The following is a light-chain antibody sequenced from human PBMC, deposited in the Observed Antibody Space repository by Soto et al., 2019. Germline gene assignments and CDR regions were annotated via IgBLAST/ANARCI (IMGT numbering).Light chain of an antibody. CDR2: GVT. CDR3: SSYTSSTTLSVV. Sequence: QSALTQPASVSGSPGQSITISCTGTSSDVGGYNYVSWYQQHPGKAPKPMIYGVTNRPSGVSNRFSGSKSGNTASLTISGLQAEDEADYYCSSYTSSTTLSVVFGGGTKLTVL. J-gene: IGLJ2*01. V-gene: IGLV2-14*01. CDR1: SSDVGGYNY.